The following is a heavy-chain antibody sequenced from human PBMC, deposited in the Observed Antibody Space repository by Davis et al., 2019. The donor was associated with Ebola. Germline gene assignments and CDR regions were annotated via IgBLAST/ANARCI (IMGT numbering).Heavy chain of an antibody. J-gene: IGHJ4*02. Sequence: SETLSLTCTVSGYSISSGYYWGWIRQPPGKGLEWIGSIYHSGSTYYNPSLKSRVTISVDTSKNQFSLKLSSVTAADTAVYYCARHDLGYYFDYWGQGTLVTVSS. CDR2: IYHSGST. V-gene: IGHV4-38-2*02. D-gene: IGHD3-16*01. CDR3: ARHDLGYYFDY. CDR1: GYSISSGYY.